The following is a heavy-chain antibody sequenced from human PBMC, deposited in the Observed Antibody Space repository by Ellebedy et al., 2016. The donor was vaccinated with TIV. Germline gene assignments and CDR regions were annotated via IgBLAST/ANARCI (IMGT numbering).Heavy chain of an antibody. CDR3: ARRGSYGDYAVQVNSWFDR. CDR2: IYQDGSAQ. V-gene: IGHV3-7*01. J-gene: IGHJ5*02. CDR1: GFSFRSYW. Sequence: GGSLRLSCAASGFSFRSYWMSWVRQAPGKGLEWVANIYQDGSAQYYVDSVKGQFTISRDNAKNSLFLQMNSPRVEDTAVYYCARRGSYGDYAVQVNSWFDRWGRGTLVTVAS. D-gene: IGHD4-17*01.